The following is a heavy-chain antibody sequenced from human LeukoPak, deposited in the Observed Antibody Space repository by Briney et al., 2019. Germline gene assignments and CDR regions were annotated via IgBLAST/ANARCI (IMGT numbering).Heavy chain of an antibody. D-gene: IGHD3-10*02. CDR3: AELGITMIGGV. Sequence: PGGSLRLSCTASGFTFSNYTMNWVRQAPGKGLDWVSQISSSSDTIYYADSVKGRFTISRDNAKNSLYLQMNSLRAEDTAVYYCAELGITMIGGVWGKGTTVTISS. CDR2: ISSSSDTI. V-gene: IGHV3-48*04. CDR1: GFTFSNYT. J-gene: IGHJ6*04.